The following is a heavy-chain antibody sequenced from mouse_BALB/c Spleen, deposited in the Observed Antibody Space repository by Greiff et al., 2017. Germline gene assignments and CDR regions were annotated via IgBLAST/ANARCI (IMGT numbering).Heavy chain of an antibody. CDR1: GYTFTSYW. CDR2: IDPSDSYT. CDR3: TRSVITTGVADD. J-gene: IGHJ2*01. V-gene: IGHV1S127*01. Sequence: VQLQQPGAELVKPGASVKMSCKASGYTFTSYWMHWVKQRPGQGLEWIGVIDPSDSYTSYNQKFKGKATLTVDTSSSTAYMQLSSLTSEDSAVYYCTRSVITTGVADDWGQGTTLTVSS. D-gene: IGHD1-1*01.